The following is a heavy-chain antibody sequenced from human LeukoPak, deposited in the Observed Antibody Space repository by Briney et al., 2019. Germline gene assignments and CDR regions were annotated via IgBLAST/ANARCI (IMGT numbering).Heavy chain of an antibody. J-gene: IGHJ4*02. CDR1: GYTFTGYY. Sequence: GASVKVSCKASGYTFTGYYMHWVRQAPGQGLEWMGWINPNSGGTNYAQKLQGRVTMTTDTSTSTAYMELRSLRSDDTAVYYCAMGGYSSGWSFDYWGQGTLVTVSS. CDR3: AMGGYSSGWSFDY. CDR2: INPNSGGT. V-gene: IGHV1-2*02. D-gene: IGHD6-19*01.